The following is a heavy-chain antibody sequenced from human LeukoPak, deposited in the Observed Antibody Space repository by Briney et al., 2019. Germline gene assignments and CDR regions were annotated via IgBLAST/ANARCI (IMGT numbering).Heavy chain of an antibody. V-gene: IGHV3-7*01. CDR2: IKQDGSEK. CDR3: ARVSGFWSPGYMDV. CDR1: GFTFSSYW. J-gene: IGHJ6*03. D-gene: IGHD3-3*01. Sequence: SGGSLRLSCAASGFTFSSYWMSWVRQAPGKGLEWVANIKQDGSEKYYVDSVKGRFTISRDNAKNSLYLQMNSLRAEDTAVYYCARVSGFWSPGYMDVWGKGTTVTVSS.